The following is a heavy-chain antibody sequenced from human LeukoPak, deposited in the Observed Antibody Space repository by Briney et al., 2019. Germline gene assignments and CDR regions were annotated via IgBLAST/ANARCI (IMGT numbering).Heavy chain of an antibody. CDR2: IYHSGST. CDR1: GYSISSGYY. V-gene: IGHV4-38-2*02. Sequence: SETLSLTCTVSGYSISSGYYWGWIRQPPGKGLEWIGSIYHSGSTYYNPSLKSRVAISVDTSKNQFSLKLGSVTAADTAVYYCAGRGRDYDFWSGYFGYYFDYWGQGTLVTVSS. CDR3: AGRGRDYDFWSGYFGYYFDY. J-gene: IGHJ4*02. D-gene: IGHD3-3*01.